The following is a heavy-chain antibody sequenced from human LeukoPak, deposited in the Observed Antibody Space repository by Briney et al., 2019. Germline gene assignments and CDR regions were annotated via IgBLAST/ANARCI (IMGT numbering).Heavy chain of an antibody. V-gene: IGHV4-39*07. CDR1: GGSISSYY. CDR2: MYYSGTT. D-gene: IGHD3-10*01. J-gene: IGHJ3*02. Sequence: PSETLSLTCTVSGGSISSYYWGWIRQPPEKGLEWIGSMYYSGTTYYNPSLKSRVTISVDTSKNQFSLKLNSVTAADTAVYYCARWEVRLNAFEMWGQGTMVTVSS. CDR3: ARWEVRLNAFEM.